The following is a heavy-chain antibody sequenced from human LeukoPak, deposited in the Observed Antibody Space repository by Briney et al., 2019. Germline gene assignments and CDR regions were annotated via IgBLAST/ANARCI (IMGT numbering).Heavy chain of an antibody. CDR2: INHSGTT. V-gene: IGHV4-34*01. CDR3: ARPGSSWYVRSAFDI. CDR1: GGSFSGYY. J-gene: IGHJ3*02. Sequence: PSETLSLTCAVYGGSFSGYYWSWIRQPPGKGLEWIGEINHSGTTNYNPSLKSRVTISVDTSKNQFSLKLSSVTAADTAVYYCARPGSSWYVRSAFDIWGQGTMVTVSS. D-gene: IGHD6-13*01.